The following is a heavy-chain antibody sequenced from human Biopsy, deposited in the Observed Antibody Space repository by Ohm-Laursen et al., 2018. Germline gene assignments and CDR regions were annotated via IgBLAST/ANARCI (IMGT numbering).Heavy chain of an antibody. CDR1: GYTFTGYH. CDR3: TRGGYYYDSLAYYYWFDP. Sequence: ASVKVSCNASGYTFTGYHVHWVRQAPGQGLEWMGWISAKTGDTNYAQKFQGRVTMTRDTSISTAYVDLSSLRSDDTAVYYCTRGGYYYDSLAYYYWFDPWGQGTLVTVSS. J-gene: IGHJ5*02. V-gene: IGHV1-2*02. CDR2: ISAKTGDT. D-gene: IGHD3-22*01.